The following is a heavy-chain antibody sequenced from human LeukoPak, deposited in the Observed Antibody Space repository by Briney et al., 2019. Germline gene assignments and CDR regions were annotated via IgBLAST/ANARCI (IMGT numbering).Heavy chain of an antibody. Sequence: PGRSLRLSCVASGVIFRTYGMHWVRQVPGKGLEWVAFIWYDGSKELYANSVKGRFTISRDNSKNTLFLQMNSLRADDTAVYYCAKDLDYTTYGYYFDYWGQGTLVTVSS. J-gene: IGHJ4*02. D-gene: IGHD4-11*01. CDR3: AKDLDYTTYGYYFDY. CDR2: IWYDGSKE. V-gene: IGHV3-33*06. CDR1: GVIFRTYG.